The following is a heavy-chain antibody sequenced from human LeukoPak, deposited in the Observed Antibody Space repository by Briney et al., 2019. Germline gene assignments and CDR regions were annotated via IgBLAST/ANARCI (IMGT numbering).Heavy chain of an antibody. V-gene: IGHV1-24*01. CDR1: GYTLTELS. D-gene: IGHD3-22*01. J-gene: IGHJ4*02. CDR3: ARDYYDSSGYYY. CDR2: FDPEDGET. Sequence: ASVNVSCKVSGYTLTELSMHWVRQAPGKGLEWMGGFDPEDGETIYAQKFQGRVTMTTDTSTSTAYMELRSLRSDDTAVYYCARDYYDSSGYYYWGQGTLVTVSS.